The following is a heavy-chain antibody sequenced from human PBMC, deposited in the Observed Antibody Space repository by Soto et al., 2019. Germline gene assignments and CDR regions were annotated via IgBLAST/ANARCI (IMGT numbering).Heavy chain of an antibody. D-gene: IGHD3-10*01. J-gene: IGHJ5*02. Sequence: SETLSLTCTVSGGSISSGDYYWSWIRQPPGKGLEWIGYIYYSGSTYYNPSLKSRVTISVDTSKNQFSLKLSSVTAADTAVYYCARDRVRGALIAEFDPWGQGTLVTVS. CDR1: GGSISSGDYY. CDR2: IYYSGST. V-gene: IGHV4-30-4*01. CDR3: ARDRVRGALIAEFDP.